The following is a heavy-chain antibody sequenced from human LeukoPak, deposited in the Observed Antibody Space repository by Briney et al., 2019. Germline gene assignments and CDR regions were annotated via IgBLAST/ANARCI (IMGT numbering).Heavy chain of an antibody. CDR3: AREDLGAETTMDY. D-gene: IGHD1-1*01. Sequence: SETLSLTCAVYGGSFSGYYWSWIRQPPGKGLEWIGEINHSGSTTYNPSLKSRVTISVDTSKNQFSLKLTSVTAADTAVYYCAREDLGAETTMDYSGQGTLVTVSS. J-gene: IGHJ4*02. CDR2: INHSGST. V-gene: IGHV4-34*01. CDR1: GGSFSGYY.